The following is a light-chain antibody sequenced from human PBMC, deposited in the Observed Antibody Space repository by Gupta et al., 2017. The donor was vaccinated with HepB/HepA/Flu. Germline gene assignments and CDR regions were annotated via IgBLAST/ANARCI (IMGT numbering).Light chain of an antibody. Sequence: DTQLPQSPSFLSASVGDRVTITCRASQDIKSYLAWYQQKPGKAPKLLIYAASTLHSGVPSRFSGSGSGTEFTLTISNLQPEDFATYYCQQFNSYPHTFGGGTKGEIK. V-gene: IGKV1-9*01. CDR2: AAS. CDR3: QQFNSYPHT. J-gene: IGKJ4*01. CDR1: QDIKSY.